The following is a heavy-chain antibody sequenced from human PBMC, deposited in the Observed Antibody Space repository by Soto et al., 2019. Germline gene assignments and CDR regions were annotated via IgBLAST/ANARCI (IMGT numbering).Heavy chain of an antibody. D-gene: IGHD3-10*01. Sequence: QVQLVASGGGVVQRGRSLTLSCEASGFTFRRHAIHWVRQAPGKGLEWVAVISRDGSNEYYEDSVKGRFTISRDNSKNTLFLQLNSLRLEDTAVYYCARSRNGGVADSFDYWGQGTLVTVSS. CDR3: ARSRNGGVADSFDY. V-gene: IGHV3-30-3*01. J-gene: IGHJ4*02. CDR1: GFTFRRHA. CDR2: ISRDGSNE.